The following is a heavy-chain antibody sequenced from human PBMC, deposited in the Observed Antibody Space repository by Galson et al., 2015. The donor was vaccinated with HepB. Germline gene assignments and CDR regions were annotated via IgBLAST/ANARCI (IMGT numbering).Heavy chain of an antibody. D-gene: IGHD3-22*01. V-gene: IGHV3-23*01. J-gene: IGHJ4*02. Sequence: SLRLSCAASGFTFSSYAMSWVRQAPGKGLEWVSAISGSGGSTYYADSVKGRFTISRDNSKNTLYLQMNSLRAEDTAVYYCAKDEAPYYYDSSGYYWYWGQGTLVTVSS. CDR3: AKDEAPYYYDSSGYYWY. CDR1: GFTFSSYA. CDR2: ISGSGGST.